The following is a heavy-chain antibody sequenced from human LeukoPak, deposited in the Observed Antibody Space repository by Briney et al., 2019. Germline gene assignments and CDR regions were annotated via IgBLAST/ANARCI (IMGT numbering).Heavy chain of an antibody. Sequence: VASVKVSCKASGYTFTSYDINWVRQATGQGLEWMGWMNPNSGNTGYAQKFQGRVTITADESTGTAYMELSSLRSEDTAVYYCARAPQTGYDSSGYYGYWGQGTLVTVSS. CDR1: GYTFTSYD. V-gene: IGHV1-8*01. CDR2: MNPNSGNT. CDR3: ARAPQTGYDSSGYYGY. D-gene: IGHD3-22*01. J-gene: IGHJ4*02.